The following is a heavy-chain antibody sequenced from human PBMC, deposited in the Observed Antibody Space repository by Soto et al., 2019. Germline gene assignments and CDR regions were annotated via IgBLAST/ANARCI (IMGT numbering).Heavy chain of an antibody. Sequence: EVQLLESGGGLVQPGGSLRLSCAASGFTFSSYAMSWVRQAPGKGLEWVSAICGSGGSTYYADSVKGRFTISRDNSKNTLYLQMYCLRAEDTAVYYCAKSPVAIFGVTQSYDFDYWGQGTLVTVSS. CDR3: AKSPVAIFGVTQSYDFDY. J-gene: IGHJ4*02. V-gene: IGHV3-23*01. CDR2: ICGSGGST. D-gene: IGHD3-3*01. CDR1: GFTFSSYA.